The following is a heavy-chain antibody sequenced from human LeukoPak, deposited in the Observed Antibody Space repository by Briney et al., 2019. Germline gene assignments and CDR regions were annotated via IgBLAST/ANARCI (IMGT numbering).Heavy chain of an antibody. J-gene: IGHJ6*03. V-gene: IGHV4-39*01. CDR1: GGSISSSGYY. Sequence: SEXXSLTCTVSGGSISSSGYYWDWVRQPPGKGLEWIGSIYYSETTYYNPSLRSRATISVDTSKSQFSLNLRSVTAADTAVYYCARQVSDYYYYYIDVWGRGTAVTVSS. CDR2: IYYSETT. D-gene: IGHD5/OR15-5a*01. CDR3: ARQVSDYYYYYIDV.